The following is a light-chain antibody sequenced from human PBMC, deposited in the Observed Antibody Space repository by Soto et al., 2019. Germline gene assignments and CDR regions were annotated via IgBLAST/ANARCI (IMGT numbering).Light chain of an antibody. CDR1: SSNIGAGYD. J-gene: IGLJ2*01. CDR3: QSYDSILSASV. CDR2: GNI. Sequence: QAVLTQPPSVSGAPGQRVTISCAGSSSNIGAGYDVYWYQQLPGTAPKLLIYGNIRRPSGVPDRFSGSKSGTSASLAITGLQAEDEADYYCQSYDSILSASVFGGGTQLTVL. V-gene: IGLV1-40*01.